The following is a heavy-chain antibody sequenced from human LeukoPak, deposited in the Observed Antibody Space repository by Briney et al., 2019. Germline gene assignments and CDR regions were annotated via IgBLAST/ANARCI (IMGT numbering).Heavy chain of an antibody. V-gene: IGHV1-46*01. Sequence: GASVKVSCKASGYTFTSYYMHWVRQAPGQGLEWMGIINPSGGSTSYAQKFQGRVTMTRDMSTSTVYMELSSLRSEDTAVYYCARDRDSNYERYYYYYMDVWGKGTTVTVSS. J-gene: IGHJ6*03. D-gene: IGHD4-11*01. CDR3: ARDRDSNYERYYYYYMDV. CDR1: GYTFTSYY. CDR2: INPSGGST.